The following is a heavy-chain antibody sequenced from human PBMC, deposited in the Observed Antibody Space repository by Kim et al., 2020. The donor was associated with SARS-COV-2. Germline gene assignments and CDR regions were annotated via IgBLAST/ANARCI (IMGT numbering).Heavy chain of an antibody. J-gene: IGHJ6*02. CDR3: ARDRAAAGMNYHYYYYGMDA. D-gene: IGHD6-13*01. V-gene: IGHV4-59*13. Sequence: SETLSLTCTVSGGSISSYYWSWIRQPPGKGLEWIGYIYYSGSTNYNPSLKSRVTISVDTSKNQFSLKLSSVTAADTAVYYCARDRAAAGMNYHYYYYGMDAWGPGTTVTVSS. CDR2: IYYSGST. CDR1: GGSISSYY.